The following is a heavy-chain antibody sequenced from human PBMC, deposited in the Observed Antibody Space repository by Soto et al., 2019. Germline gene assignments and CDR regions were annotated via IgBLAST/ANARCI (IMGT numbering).Heavy chain of an antibody. J-gene: IGHJ6*02. CDR1: GGSFSGYY. V-gene: IGHV4-34*01. D-gene: IGHD6-13*01. CDR2: INHSGST. Sequence: SETLSLTCAVYGGSFSGYYWSWIRQPPGKGLEWIGEINHSGSTNYNPSLKSRVTISVDTSKNQFSLKLSSVTAADTAVYYCASEVATAQLDVWGQGTTVTVSS. CDR3: ASEVATAQLDV.